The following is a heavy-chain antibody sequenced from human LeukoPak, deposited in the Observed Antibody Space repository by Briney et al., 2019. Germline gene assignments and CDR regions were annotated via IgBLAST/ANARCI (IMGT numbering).Heavy chain of an antibody. Sequence: PSETLSLTCTVSGGSISSYYWSWIRQPPGKGLEWIGEINHSGSTNYNPSLKSRVTISVDTSKNQFSLKLSSVTAADTAVYYCARHRPSGYYEFDYWGQGTLVTVSS. V-gene: IGHV4-34*01. D-gene: IGHD3-22*01. CDR1: GGSISSYY. CDR2: INHSGST. J-gene: IGHJ4*02. CDR3: ARHRPSGYYEFDY.